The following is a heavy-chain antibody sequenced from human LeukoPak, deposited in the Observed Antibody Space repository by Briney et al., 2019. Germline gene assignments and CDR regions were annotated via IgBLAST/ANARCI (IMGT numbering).Heavy chain of an antibody. CDR1: GFTFSHDY. CDR3: ARASIIVVVPAADYFDY. D-gene: IGHD2-2*01. Sequence: GGSLRLSCAASGFTFSHDYMNWVRQAPGKGLEWVSSISSSSSYIYYADSVKGRFTISRDNAKNSLYLQMNSLRAEDTAVYYCARASIIVVVPAADYFDYWGQGTLVTVSS. V-gene: IGHV3-21*01. J-gene: IGHJ4*02. CDR2: ISSSSSYI.